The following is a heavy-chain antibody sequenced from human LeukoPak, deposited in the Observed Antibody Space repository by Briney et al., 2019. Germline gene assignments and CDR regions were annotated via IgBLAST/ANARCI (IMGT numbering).Heavy chain of an antibody. CDR1: GGTFSSYA. Sequence: SVKVSCKASGGTFSSYAISWVRQAPGQGLEWMGGIIPIFGTANYAQKFQGRVTITTDESTSTAYMEPSSLRSEDTAVYYCARNPIGGRQQDAFDIWGQGTMVTVSS. CDR3: ARNPIGGRQQDAFDI. D-gene: IGHD3-16*01. J-gene: IGHJ3*02. V-gene: IGHV1-69*05. CDR2: IIPIFGTA.